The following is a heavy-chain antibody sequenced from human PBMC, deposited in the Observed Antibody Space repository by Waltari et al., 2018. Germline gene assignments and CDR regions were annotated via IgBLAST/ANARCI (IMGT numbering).Heavy chain of an antibody. CDR2: TYYRSKWSN. Sequence: QVQLQQSGPGLVRPSQTLTLTCAISGDSVPSNTSSWTWISPSPSKGLEWLGRTYYRSKWSNDYALSVNSRITINPDTSQNQFSLQLKSVTPEDTAVYYCARSPRGYGGYDRHYFYYYGRDVWGQGTTVTVSS. CDR1: GDSVPSNTSS. CDR3: ARSPRGYGGYDRHYFYYYGRDV. V-gene: IGHV6-1*01. J-gene: IGHJ6*02. D-gene: IGHD5-12*01.